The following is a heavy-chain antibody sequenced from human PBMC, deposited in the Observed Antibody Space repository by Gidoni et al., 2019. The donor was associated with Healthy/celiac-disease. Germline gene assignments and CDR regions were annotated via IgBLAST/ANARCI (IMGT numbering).Heavy chain of an antibody. Sequence: EVQLLESGGGLVQPGGSLRLSCAASGFTFSISSMSWVRQAPGKGLEWVSAISGSGGSTDYADSGKGRFTISRDNSKNTLYLQMNSLRAEDTAVYYCAKDGGLNIVVVTAMPHFDYWGQGTLVTVSS. CDR1: GFTFSISS. CDR3: AKDGGLNIVVVTAMPHFDY. CDR2: ISGSGGST. D-gene: IGHD2-21*02. V-gene: IGHV3-23*01. J-gene: IGHJ4*02.